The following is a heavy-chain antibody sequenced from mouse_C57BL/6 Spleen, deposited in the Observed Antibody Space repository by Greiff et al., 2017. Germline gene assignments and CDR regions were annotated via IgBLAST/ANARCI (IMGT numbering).Heavy chain of an antibody. CDR3: TRGGRGYFDV. D-gene: IGHD3-3*01. CDR1: GYTFTDYE. V-gene: IGHV1-15*01. J-gene: IGHJ1*03. CDR2: IDPETGGT. Sequence: VQLQQSGAELVRPGASVTLSCKASGYTFTDYEMHWVKQTPVHGLEWIGAIDPETGGTAYNQKVKGKAILTADKSSSTAYMELRSLTSKDSAVYYCTRGGRGYFDVWGTGTTVTVSA.